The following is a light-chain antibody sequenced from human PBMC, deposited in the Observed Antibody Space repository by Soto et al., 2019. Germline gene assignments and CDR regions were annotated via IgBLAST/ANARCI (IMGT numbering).Light chain of an antibody. Sequence: QSVLTQSSSASASLGSSVKLTCTLSSGHSSYIIAWHQQQPGKAPRYLMNLEGSGDYNKGSGVPDRFSGSSSGADRYLTISNLHVEDEADYYCETWDTNTRVFGGGTKLTVL. J-gene: IGLJ2*01. CDR2: LEGSGDY. CDR3: ETWDTNTRV. V-gene: IGLV4-60*02. CDR1: SGHSSYI.